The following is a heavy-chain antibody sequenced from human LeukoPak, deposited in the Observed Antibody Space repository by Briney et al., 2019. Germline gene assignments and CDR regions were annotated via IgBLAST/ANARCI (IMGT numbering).Heavy chain of an antibody. V-gene: IGHV1-2*02. J-gene: IGHJ4*02. D-gene: IGHD3-22*01. CDR3: ARVYDSSGYKSPTAFDY. CDR1: GYTFTGYY. CDR2: INPNSGGT. Sequence: ASVKVSCKASGYTFTGYYIHWVRQAPGQGLEWMGWINPNSGGTNYAQKFQGRVTMTRDTPISTAYMELSRLRSDDTVVYYWARVYDSSGYKSPTAFDYWGKGTLVTVSS.